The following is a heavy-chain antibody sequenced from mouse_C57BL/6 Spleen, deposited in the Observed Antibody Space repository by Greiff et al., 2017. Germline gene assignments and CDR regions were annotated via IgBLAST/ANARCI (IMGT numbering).Heavy chain of an antibody. V-gene: IGHV1-85*01. CDR1: GYTFTSYD. Sequence: VMLVESGPELVKPGASVKLSCKASGYTFTSYDINWVKQRPGQGLEWIGWIYPRDGSTKYNEKFKGKATLTVDTSSSTAYMELHSLTSEDSAVYFCARYTTVVATGEYYYAMDYWGQGTSVTVSS. CDR3: ARYTTVVATGEYYYAMDY. D-gene: IGHD1-1*01. CDR2: IYPRDGST. J-gene: IGHJ4*01.